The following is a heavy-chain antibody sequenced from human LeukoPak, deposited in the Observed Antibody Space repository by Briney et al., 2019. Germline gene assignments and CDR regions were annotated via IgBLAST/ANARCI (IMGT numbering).Heavy chain of an antibody. J-gene: IGHJ3*02. Sequence: SETLSLTCTVSGGSISSGSYYWSWIRQPAGKGLEWIGRIYTSGSTNYNPSLKSRVTISVDTSKNQFSLKLSSVTAADTAVYYCARGAAYDILTSSAFDIWGQGTMVTVSS. CDR1: GGSISSGSYY. D-gene: IGHD3-9*01. CDR3: ARGAAYDILTSSAFDI. CDR2: IYTSGST. V-gene: IGHV4-61*02.